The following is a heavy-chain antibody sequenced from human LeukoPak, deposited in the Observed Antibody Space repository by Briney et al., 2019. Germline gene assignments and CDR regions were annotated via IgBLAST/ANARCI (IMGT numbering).Heavy chain of an antibody. Sequence: PTGGSLRLSCAASGFTFSSYAMSWVRQAPGKGLEWVSAISGSGGSTYYADSVKGRFTISRDNSKNSLYLQMKRLRAEDTALYYCARRGYHDYSGFDYWGQGTLVTVSS. D-gene: IGHD1-26*01. CDR3: ARRGYHDYSGFDY. V-gene: IGHV3-23*01. CDR2: ISGSGGST. CDR1: GFTFSSYA. J-gene: IGHJ4*02.